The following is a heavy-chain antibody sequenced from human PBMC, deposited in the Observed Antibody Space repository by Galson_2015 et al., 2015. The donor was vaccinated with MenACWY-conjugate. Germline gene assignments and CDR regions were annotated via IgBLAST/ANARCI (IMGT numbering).Heavy chain of an antibody. CDR2: IVVGSGNT. D-gene: IGHD3-22*01. CDR3: AAATCDNNSSGYYRFAFEI. CDR1: GFTFTSSA. Sequence: SVKVSCKASGFTFTSSAVQWVRQARGQRLEWIGWIVVGSGNTNYAQKFQERVTITRDMSTSTAYMELSSLRSEDTDVYYCAAATCDNNSSGYYRFAFEIWGQGTMVTVSS. J-gene: IGHJ3*02. V-gene: IGHV1-58*01.